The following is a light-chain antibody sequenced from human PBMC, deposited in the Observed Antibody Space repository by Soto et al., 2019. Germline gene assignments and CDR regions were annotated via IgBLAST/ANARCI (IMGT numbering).Light chain of an antibody. V-gene: IGKV3-20*01. CDR3: QQYGSSPRT. CDR1: QSVRSSY. CDR2: GAS. J-gene: IGKJ1*01. Sequence: EMVLTQSPGTLSLSPGERASLSCRASQSVRSSYLAWYQQKPGQAPRLLIYGASSRATGIPDRFSGSGSGTDFTLTISRLEPEDFAVYYCQQYGSSPRTFGEGTKVDIX.